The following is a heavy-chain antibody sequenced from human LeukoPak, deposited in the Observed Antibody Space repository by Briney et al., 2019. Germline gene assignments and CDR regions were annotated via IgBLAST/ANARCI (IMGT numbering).Heavy chain of an antibody. V-gene: IGHV3-21*01. D-gene: IGHD3-16*01. CDR1: GFTFSSYS. J-gene: IGHJ4*02. Sequence: GGSLRLSCAASGFTFSSYSMNWVRQAPGKGLEWVSSISSSSSYIYYADSVKGRFTISRDNAKNSLYLQMNSLRAEDTAVYYCGKSLVPRAPIDYWGQGTLVTVSS. CDR3: GKSLVPRAPIDY. CDR2: ISSSSSYI.